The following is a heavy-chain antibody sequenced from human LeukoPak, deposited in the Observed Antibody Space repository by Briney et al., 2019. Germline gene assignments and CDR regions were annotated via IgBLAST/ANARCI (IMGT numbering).Heavy chain of an antibody. CDR3: AREVYYDSSGYYRPYYFDY. V-gene: IGHV1-69*05. Sequence: SVKVSCKASGGTFSSYAISWVRQAPGQGLEWMGRTIAIFGTANYAQKFQGRVTITTDESTSTAYMELSSLRSEDTAVYYCAREVYYDSSGYYRPYYFDYWGQGTLVTVSS. CDR1: GGTFSSYA. CDR2: TIAIFGTA. J-gene: IGHJ4*02. D-gene: IGHD3-22*01.